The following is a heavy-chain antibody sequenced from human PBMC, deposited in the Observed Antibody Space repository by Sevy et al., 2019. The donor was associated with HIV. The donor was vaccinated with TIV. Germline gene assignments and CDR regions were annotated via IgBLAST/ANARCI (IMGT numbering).Heavy chain of an antibody. CDR3: ARKGPRIAQFDY. CDR2: IYYSGST. V-gene: IGHV4-39*01. Sequence: SETLSLTCTVSGGSVSSSSYYWGWIRQPPGKGLDWIGSIYYSGSTYYNPSLKSRVTISVDTSKNQFSLKVRSVTAADTAVYYCARKGPRIAQFDYWGQGALVTVSS. J-gene: IGHJ4*02. CDR1: GGSVSSSSYY. D-gene: IGHD6-13*01.